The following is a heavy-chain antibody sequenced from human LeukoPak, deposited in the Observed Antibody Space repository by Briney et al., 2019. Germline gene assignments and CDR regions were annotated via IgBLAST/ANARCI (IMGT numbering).Heavy chain of an antibody. CDR1: GYTFTTYY. V-gene: IGHV1-46*01. Sequence: ASVEVSCKASGYTFTTYYMNWVRQAPGQGLEWMGVINPSGGSTSYAQKFQGRVTMTRDTSTSMVYMELSSLRSEDTAVYYCARQYGSGIIGYFDSWGQGTLVTVSS. CDR3: ARQYGSGIIGYFDS. J-gene: IGHJ4*02. D-gene: IGHD3-10*01. CDR2: INPSGGST.